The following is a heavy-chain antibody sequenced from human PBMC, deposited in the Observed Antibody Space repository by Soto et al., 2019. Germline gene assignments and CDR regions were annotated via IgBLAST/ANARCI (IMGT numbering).Heavy chain of an antibody. Sequence: GGSLRLSCAASGFTFSTYHMNWVRQAPGKGLEWVSYIHSGGSRIYYADSVEGRFTISRDNAKNSLCLQMNSLRAEDTAVYYCARDGSTVTTNYHYAMDVWGQGTTVTVSS. CDR1: GFTFSTYH. D-gene: IGHD4-17*01. J-gene: IGHJ6*02. CDR3: ARDGSTVTTNYHYAMDV. CDR2: IHSGGSRI. V-gene: IGHV3-48*03.